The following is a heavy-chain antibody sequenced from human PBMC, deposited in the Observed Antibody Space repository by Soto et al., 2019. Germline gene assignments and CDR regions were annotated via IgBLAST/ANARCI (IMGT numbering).Heavy chain of an antibody. CDR2: IDPGDSSA. J-gene: IGHJ4*01. V-gene: IGHV5-10-1*01. Sequence: GESLKISCEGSGYTFFSYWIVWVRQVPGKGLEWVGRIDPGDSSATYSPTLQGHVTISADRSTRSAYLQWRSLRASDTAIYFCATRYCSRVDCYSDAWGQGSLVTVSS. D-gene: IGHD2-2*01. CDR1: GYTFFSYW. CDR3: ATRYCSRVDCYSDA.